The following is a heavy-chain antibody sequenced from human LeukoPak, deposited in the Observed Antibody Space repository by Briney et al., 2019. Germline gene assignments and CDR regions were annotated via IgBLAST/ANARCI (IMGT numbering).Heavy chain of an antibody. CDR2: MNPNSGNT. CDR1: GYTFTSYD. CDR3: ARGSATPSYYYYMDV. Sequence: GASVKVSCKTSGYTFTSYDINWVRQATGQGLEWMGWMNPNSGNTGYAQKFQGRVTMTRNTSITTAYMELSNLRSEDTAVYYCARGSATPSYYYYMDVWGKGTTVAVSS. J-gene: IGHJ6*03. D-gene: IGHD2-15*01. V-gene: IGHV1-8*01.